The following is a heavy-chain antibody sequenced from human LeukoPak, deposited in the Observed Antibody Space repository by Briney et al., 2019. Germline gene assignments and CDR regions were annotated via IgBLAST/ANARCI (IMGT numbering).Heavy chain of an antibody. Sequence: GGSLRLSCAASGFTFSSYGIHWVRQAPGKGLEWVAVISYDGSNKYYADSVKGRFTISRDNSKNTLYLQMNSLRAEDTAVYYCAKDGWFGAQGPHYYGMDVWGQGTTVTVSS. V-gene: IGHV3-30*18. CDR2: ISYDGSNK. CDR1: GFTFSSYG. J-gene: IGHJ6*02. CDR3: AKDGWFGAQGPHYYGMDV. D-gene: IGHD3-10*01.